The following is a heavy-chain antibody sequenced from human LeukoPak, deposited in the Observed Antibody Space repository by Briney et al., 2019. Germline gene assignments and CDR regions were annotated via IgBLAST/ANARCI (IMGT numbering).Heavy chain of an antibody. Sequence: SVKVSCKASGGTFSSYAISWVRQAPGQGLEWMGGIFPIFGTANYAQKFQGRVTITADKSTSTAYMELSSLRSEDTAVYYCARDWVYCSCTSCHTTFDYWGQGTQVTVSS. CDR2: IFPIFGTA. V-gene: IGHV1-69*06. D-gene: IGHD2-2*02. J-gene: IGHJ4*02. CDR1: GGTFSSYA. CDR3: ARDWVYCSCTSCHTTFDY.